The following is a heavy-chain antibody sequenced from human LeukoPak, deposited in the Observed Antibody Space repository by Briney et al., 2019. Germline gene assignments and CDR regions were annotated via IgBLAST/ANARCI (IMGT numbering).Heavy chain of an antibody. CDR2: ISAGPTYT. J-gene: IGHJ2*01. D-gene: IGHD6-19*01. V-gene: IGHV3-11*05. CDR1: GFTFSDYY. Sequence: GGSLRLSCAASGFTFSDYYMSWIRQAPGKGLEWISYISAGPTYTNYADSVKGRFTISRHNSKSTLYLQMNSLRAEDTAVYYCSRDLRSSGWVGWYFDLWGRGTLVTVSS. CDR3: SRDLRSSGWVGWYFDL.